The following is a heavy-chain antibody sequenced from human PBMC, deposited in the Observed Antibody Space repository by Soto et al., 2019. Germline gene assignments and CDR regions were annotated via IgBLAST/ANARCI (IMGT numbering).Heavy chain of an antibody. D-gene: IGHD3-10*01. J-gene: IGHJ5*02. CDR2: IYWNDDK. Sequence: SGPTLVNPTQTLTLTCTFSGFSLSTSGVGVGWIRQPPGKALEWLALIYWNDDKRYSPSLKSRLTITKDTSKNQVVLTMTNMDPVDTATYYCAHQTSGISVVRGDNQLYNWFDPWGQGTLVTVSS. CDR3: AHQTSGISVVRGDNQLYNWFDP. V-gene: IGHV2-5*01. CDR1: GFSLSTSGVG.